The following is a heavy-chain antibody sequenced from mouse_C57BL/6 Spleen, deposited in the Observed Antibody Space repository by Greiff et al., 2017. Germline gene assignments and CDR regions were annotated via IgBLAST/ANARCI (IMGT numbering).Heavy chain of an antibody. CDR3: ARRGEGAMDY. V-gene: IGHV1-52*01. J-gene: IGHJ4*01. CDR1: GYTFTSYW. Sequence: QVQLQQPGAELVRPGSSVKLSCKASGYTFTSYWMHWVKQRPIQGLEWIGNIDPSDSETHYTQKFKDKATLTVDKSSSTAYMQLSRLTSEDSAVYYCARRGEGAMDYWGQGTSVTVSS. CDR2: IDPSDSET.